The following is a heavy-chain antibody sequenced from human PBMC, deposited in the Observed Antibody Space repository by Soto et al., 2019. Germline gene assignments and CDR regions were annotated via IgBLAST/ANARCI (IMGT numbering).Heavy chain of an antibody. CDR1: GGSISSSSYY. CDR2: IYYSGST. Sequence: SETLSLTCTVSGGSISSSSYYWGWIRQPPGKGLEWIGSIYYSGSTYYNPSLKSRVTISVDTSKNQFSLKLSSVTAADTAVYYCARLYCSGGSCYSGYNWFDPWGQGTLVTVSS. V-gene: IGHV4-39*01. D-gene: IGHD2-15*01. CDR3: ARLYCSGGSCYSGYNWFDP. J-gene: IGHJ5*02.